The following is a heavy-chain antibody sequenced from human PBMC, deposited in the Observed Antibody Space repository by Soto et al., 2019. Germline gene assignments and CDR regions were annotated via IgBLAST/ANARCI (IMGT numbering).Heavy chain of an antibody. CDR2: IKSKTDGGTR. D-gene: IGHD1-26*01. V-gene: IGHV3-15*05. Sequence: GCMGLGCVASGVTVVNAWMSCVRKSPLKGLEWVGRIKSKTDGGTRDYAGPVKGRFTISRDDPKNTLYLQMKSLRTEDTAVYYCNTVIPKVKWELGPWGQGTLVTVSS. J-gene: IGHJ5*02. CDR3: NTVIPKVKWELGP. CDR1: GVTVVNAW.